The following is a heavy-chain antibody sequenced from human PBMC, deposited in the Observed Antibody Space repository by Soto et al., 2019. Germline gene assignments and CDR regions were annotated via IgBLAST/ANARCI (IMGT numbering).Heavy chain of an antibody. V-gene: IGHV4-39*01. Sequence: TETLSLTCTVSGGSISSSSYYWGWIRQPPGKGLEWIGSIYYSGSTYYNPSLKSRVTISVDTSKNQFSLKLSSVTAADTAVYYCARHGYVYSSSLEGFYYYGMDVWGQGTTVPSP. J-gene: IGHJ6*02. CDR2: IYYSGST. CDR3: ARHGYVYSSSLEGFYYYGMDV. CDR1: GGSISSSSYY. D-gene: IGHD6-6*01.